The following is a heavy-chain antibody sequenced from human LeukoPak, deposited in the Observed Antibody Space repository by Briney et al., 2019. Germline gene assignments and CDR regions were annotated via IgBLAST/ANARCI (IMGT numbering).Heavy chain of an antibody. CDR1: GYTFTGYY. CDR3: ATIAAAGTYSFDY. Sequence: ASVKVSCKASGYTFTGYYMHWVRQAPGQGLEWMGWINPNSGGTNYAQKFQGRVTITRDTSISTAYMELSRLRSDDTAVYYCATIAAAGTYSFDYWGQGTLVTVSS. J-gene: IGHJ4*02. CDR2: INPNSGGT. V-gene: IGHV1-2*02. D-gene: IGHD6-13*01.